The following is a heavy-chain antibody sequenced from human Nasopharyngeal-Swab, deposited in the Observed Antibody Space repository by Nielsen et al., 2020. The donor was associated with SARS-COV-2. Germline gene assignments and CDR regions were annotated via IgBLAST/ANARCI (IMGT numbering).Heavy chain of an antibody. CDR3: ARDPPPYGDYRGALGGAFDI. D-gene: IGHD4-17*01. Sequence: ASVKVSCTASGYTFTSYCIIWVRQAPPQGLEWMGWNSAYNGNTNYAQKLQGRVTMTTDTSTSPAYMELRSLRSDDTAVYYCARDPPPYGDYRGALGGAFDIWGQGTMVTVSS. V-gene: IGHV1-18*01. J-gene: IGHJ3*02. CDR2: NSAYNGNT. CDR1: GYTFTSYC.